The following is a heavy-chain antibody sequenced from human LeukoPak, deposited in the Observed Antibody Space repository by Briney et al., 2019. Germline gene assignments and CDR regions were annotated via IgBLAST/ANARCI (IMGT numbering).Heavy chain of an antibody. CDR2: ISYDGSNK. CDR3: AKGPRRTAVLRCFDWLFGY. D-gene: IGHD3-9*01. V-gene: IGHV3-30*18. CDR1: GFTFSSYG. J-gene: IGHJ4*02. Sequence: GGSLRLSCAASGFTFSSYGMHWVRQAPGKGLERVAVISYDGSNKYYADSVKGRFTISRDNSKNTLYLQMNSLRAEDTAVYYCAKGPRRTAVLRCFDWLFGYWGQGTLVTVSS.